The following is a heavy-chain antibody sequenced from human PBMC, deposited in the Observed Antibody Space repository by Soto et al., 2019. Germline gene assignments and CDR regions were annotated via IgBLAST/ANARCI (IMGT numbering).Heavy chain of an antibody. D-gene: IGHD5-12*01. CDR2: ISTYSGDT. Sequence: QVHLVQSGVEVKTPGASVKVSCQASGYTFFTYDISWVRQAPGQGLEWMGWISTYSGDTKYAQKFQGRATMTTDTSTTTAYLELRSLRSDDTAVYYCAIHHGPTTSENWFDPWGQGTLVTVSS. V-gene: IGHV1-18*01. CDR1: GYTFFTYD. CDR3: AIHHGPTTSENWFDP. J-gene: IGHJ5*02.